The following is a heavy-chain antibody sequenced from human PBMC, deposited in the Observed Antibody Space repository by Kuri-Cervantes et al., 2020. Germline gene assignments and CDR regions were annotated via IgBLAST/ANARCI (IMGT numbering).Heavy chain of an antibody. Sequence: GESLKIFCAASGFTFSSYWMSWVRQAPGKGLEWVANIKQDGSEKYYVDSVKGRFTISRDNAKNSLYLQMNSLRAEDTAVYYCARDLDIQLWLAASPGCLDYWGQGTLVTVSS. CDR1: GFTFSSYW. CDR3: ARDLDIQLWLAASPGCLDY. J-gene: IGHJ4*02. CDR2: IKQDGSEK. V-gene: IGHV3-7*01. D-gene: IGHD5-18*01.